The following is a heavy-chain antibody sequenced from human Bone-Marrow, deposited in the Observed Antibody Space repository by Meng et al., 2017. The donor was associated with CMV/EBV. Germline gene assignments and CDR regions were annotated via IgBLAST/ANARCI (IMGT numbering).Heavy chain of an antibody. V-gene: IGHV4-39*07. D-gene: IGHD6-6*01. CDR2: IYYSGST. CDR1: GGSISSSSYY. Sequence: SETLSLTCTVSGGSISSSSYYWGWIRQPPGKGLEWIGSIYYSGSTYYNPSLRSRVTMSLDTSKNQFSLELSSVTAADTALYYCARISSSSRPNFEYWGQGPLVTVYS. J-gene: IGHJ4*02. CDR3: ARISSSSRPNFEY.